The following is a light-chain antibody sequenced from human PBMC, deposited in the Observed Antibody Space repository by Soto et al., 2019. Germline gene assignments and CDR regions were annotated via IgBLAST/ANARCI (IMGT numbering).Light chain of an antibody. J-gene: IGLJ2*01. CDR3: QVWDSSSDHVV. CDR2: DDS. CDR1: NIGSKS. V-gene: IGLV3-21*02. Sequence: SYELTQSPSVSVAPGQTARITCGGNNIGSKSVHWYQQKPGQAPLLVVYDDSDRPSGIPERFSGSNSGNTATLTISRVEAGDEADYYCQVWDSSSDHVVFGGGTKVTVL.